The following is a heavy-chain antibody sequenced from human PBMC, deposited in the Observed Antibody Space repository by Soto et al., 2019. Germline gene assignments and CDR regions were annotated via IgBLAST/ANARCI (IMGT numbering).Heavy chain of an antibody. CDR1: GGSFSGYY. D-gene: IGHD3-9*01. Sequence: QVQLQQWGAGPLRPLETLSLTCGVSGGSFSGYYWAWIRQSPGKGLEWIGEINDRGSINYNPSLKSGVRISVDTSKNHYSLKLRSVTAADTGVYYFARESHDIMPGPPWVWYFDLWGRGTLVTVSS. V-gene: IGHV4-34*01. J-gene: IGHJ2*01. CDR2: INDRGSI. CDR3: ARESHDIMPGPPWVWYFDL.